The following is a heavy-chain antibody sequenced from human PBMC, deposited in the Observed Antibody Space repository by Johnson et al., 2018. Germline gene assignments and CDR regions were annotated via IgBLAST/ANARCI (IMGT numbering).Heavy chain of an antibody. J-gene: IGHJ6*02. D-gene: IGHD2-2*01. CDR1: GGTFSSYA. CDR2: IIPIFGTA. CDR3: ARVASERYCSSTSCYPDYYYGMDV. Sequence: QVQLVQSGAEVKKPGSSVKVSCKASGGTFSSYAISWVRQAPGQGLEWMGGIIPIFGTANYAQKFQGRVTITADESTSNAYRGRSSLRSEDAAVYYCARVASERYCSSTSCYPDYYYGMDVWGQGTTVTVSS. V-gene: IGHV1-69*12.